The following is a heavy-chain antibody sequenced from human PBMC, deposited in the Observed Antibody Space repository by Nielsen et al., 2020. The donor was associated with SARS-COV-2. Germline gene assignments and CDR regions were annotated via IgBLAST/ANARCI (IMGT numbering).Heavy chain of an antibody. Sequence: WIRQPPGKGLEWLARIDWDDDKYFSTSLKTRLTISKDTSKNHVVLTMTNMDPVDTATYYCARTKIAVVPYYYYYMDVWGKGTTVTVSS. V-gene: IGHV2-70*11. CDR3: ARTKIAVVPYYYYYMDV. D-gene: IGHD6-19*01. J-gene: IGHJ6*03. CDR2: IDWDDDK.